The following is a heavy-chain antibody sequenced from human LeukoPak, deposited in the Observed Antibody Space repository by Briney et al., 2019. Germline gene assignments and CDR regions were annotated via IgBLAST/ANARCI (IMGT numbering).Heavy chain of an antibody. CDR2: FDPEDGET. CDR3: ATGVTGLVRDWFDP. D-gene: IGHD2-8*02. Sequence: ASAKVSCKVSGYTLTELSMHWVRQAPGKGLEWMGGFDPEDGETIYAQKFQGRVTMTEDTSTDTAYMELSSLRSEDTAVYYCATGVTGLVRDWFDPWGQGTLVTVSS. V-gene: IGHV1-24*01. J-gene: IGHJ5*02. CDR1: GYTLTELS.